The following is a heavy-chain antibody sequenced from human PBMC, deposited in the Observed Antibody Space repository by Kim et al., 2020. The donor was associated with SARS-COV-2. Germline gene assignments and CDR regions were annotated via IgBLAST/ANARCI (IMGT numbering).Heavy chain of an antibody. V-gene: IGHV1-8*01. CDR1: GYTFTSYD. Sequence: ASVKVSCKASGYTFTSYDINWVRQATGQGPEWMGWMNPNSGNTGYAQRFQGRVTMTRNTSISTAYMELSSLRSEDTAVYYCARTPYVLTAGILMPYYYYYMAVWGKGTTVTVSS. J-gene: IGHJ6*03. CDR2: MNPNSGNT. CDR3: ARTPYVLTAGILMPYYYYYMAV. D-gene: IGHD3-16*01.